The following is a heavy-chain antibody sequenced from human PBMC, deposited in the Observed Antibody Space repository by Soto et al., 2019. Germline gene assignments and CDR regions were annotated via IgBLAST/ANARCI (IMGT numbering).Heavy chain of an antibody. CDR2: LSDSGGST. J-gene: IGHJ4*02. V-gene: IGHV3-23*01. Sequence: PGRSLRLSCTASGFTFSSHAMTWIRQAQGKGLEWVSGLSDSGGSTYYADSVKGRFTISRDNSMNTLYLQMNTLRAEDTAVYYCAKVSSSWYSGFFDLWGQGTLVTVSS. CDR3: AKVSSSWYSGFFDL. CDR1: GFTFSSHA. D-gene: IGHD6-13*01.